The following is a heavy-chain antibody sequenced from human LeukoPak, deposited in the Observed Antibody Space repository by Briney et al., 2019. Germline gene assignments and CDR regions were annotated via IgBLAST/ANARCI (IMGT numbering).Heavy chain of an antibody. CDR3: ARDLCSGGSCYLDY. CDR2: ISGSDGST. CDR1: GFTFSNYA. Sequence: GGSLRLSCAASGFTFSNYAMSWVRQAPGKGLEWVSAISGSDGSTNYADSVKGRFTISRDNAKNSLYLQMNSLRAEDTAVYYCARDLCSGGSCYLDYWGQGTLVTVSS. D-gene: IGHD2-15*01. V-gene: IGHV3-23*01. J-gene: IGHJ4*02.